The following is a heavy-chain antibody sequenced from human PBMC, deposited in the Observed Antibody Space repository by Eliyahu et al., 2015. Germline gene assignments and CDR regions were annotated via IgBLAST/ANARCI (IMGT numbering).Heavy chain of an antibody. CDR1: GYTFTSYD. D-gene: IGHD2-15*01. J-gene: IGHJ6*02. CDR3: ARGNIVVVVAANPDYYYYGMDV. CDR2: MNPNSGNT. Sequence: KASGYTFTSYDINWVRQATGQGXEWMGWMNPNSGNTGYAQKFQGRVTMTRNTSISTAYMELSSLRSEDTAVYYCARGNIVVVVAANPDYYYYGMDVWGQGTTVTVSS. V-gene: IGHV1-8*01.